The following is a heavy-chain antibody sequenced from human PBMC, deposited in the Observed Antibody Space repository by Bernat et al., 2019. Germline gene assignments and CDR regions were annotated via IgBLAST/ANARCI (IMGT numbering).Heavy chain of an antibody. CDR1: GFTFSGSA. D-gene: IGHD6-25*01. V-gene: IGHV3-73*01. CDR2: IKSKADSYAT. Sequence: EVQLVESGGGLVQPGGSLTLSCAVSGFTFSGSAMHWVRQASGKGLEWVGRIKSKADSYATAYAASVEGRFTISRDDSKNTAHLEMNSLKTDDTAVYYCTRLRYSSAWTGFDYWGQGTLVTVSS. J-gene: IGHJ4*02. CDR3: TRLRYSSAWTGFDY.